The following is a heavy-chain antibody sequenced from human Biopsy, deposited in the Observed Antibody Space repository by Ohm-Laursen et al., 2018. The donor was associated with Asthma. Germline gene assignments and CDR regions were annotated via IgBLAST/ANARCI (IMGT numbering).Heavy chain of an antibody. D-gene: IGHD6-19*01. CDR3: ARASVAASSNWFDP. CDR1: GASIKTDDHY. Sequence: SQTLSLTCTVSGASIKTDDHYWSWLRQPPGKGLEWFGFIHYSGSTSYNPSLKGGVTISVGTSKNQFSLKLSSVTAADTAVYYCARASVAASSNWFDPWGQGTLVIVSS. CDR2: IHYSGST. V-gene: IGHV4-30-4*01. J-gene: IGHJ5*02.